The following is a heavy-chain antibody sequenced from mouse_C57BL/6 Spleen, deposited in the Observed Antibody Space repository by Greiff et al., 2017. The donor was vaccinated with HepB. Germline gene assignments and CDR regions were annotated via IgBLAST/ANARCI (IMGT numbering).Heavy chain of an antibody. CDR2: IDPENGDT. J-gene: IGHJ2*01. CDR3: TTFITRGYFDY. Sequence: EVQLQQSGAELVRPGASVKLSCTASGFNIKDDYMHWVKQRPEQGLEWIGWIDPENGDTEYASKFHGKATITADTSSNTAYLQLSSLTSEDTAVYYCTTFITRGYFDYWGQGTTLTVSS. D-gene: IGHD1-1*01. CDR1: GFNIKDDY. V-gene: IGHV14-4*01.